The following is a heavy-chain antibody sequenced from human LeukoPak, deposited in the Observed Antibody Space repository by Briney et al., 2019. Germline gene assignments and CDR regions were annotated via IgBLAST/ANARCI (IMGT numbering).Heavy chain of an antibody. V-gene: IGHV4-4*07. D-gene: IGHD2-2*01. J-gene: IGHJ5*02. Sequence: SETLSLTCTVSGGSISSYYWSWIRQPAGKGLEWIGRIYTSGSTNYNPSLKSRVTMSVDTSKNQFSLKLSSVTAADTAVYYCARDLPPLGYCSSTSCYGFYWFDPWGQGTLVTVSS. CDR2: IYTSGST. CDR3: ARDLPPLGYCSSTSCYGFYWFDP. CDR1: GGSISSYY.